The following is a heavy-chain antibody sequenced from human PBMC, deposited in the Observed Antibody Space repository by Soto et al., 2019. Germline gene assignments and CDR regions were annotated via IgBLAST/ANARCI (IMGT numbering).Heavy chain of an antibody. CDR2: ISAYNGNT. D-gene: IGHD2-2*01. J-gene: IGHJ6*02. V-gene: IGHV1-18*04. Sequence: ASVKVSCKDSGYTLTGYYRHWVRQAPGQGLEWMGWISAYNGNTNYAQKLQGRVTMTTDTSTSTAYMELRSLRSDDTAVYYCARLYCISTSCYLGMDVWGQGTTVTVSS. CDR1: GYTLTGYY. CDR3: ARLYCISTSCYLGMDV.